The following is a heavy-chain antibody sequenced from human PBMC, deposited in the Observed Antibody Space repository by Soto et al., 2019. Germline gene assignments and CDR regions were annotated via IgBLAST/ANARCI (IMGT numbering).Heavy chain of an antibody. CDR1: GYSFTSYW. CDR2: IYPGDSDT. V-gene: IGHV5-51*01. CDR3: ARQNGITIFGVVYDAMDV. J-gene: IGHJ6*02. Sequence: PGESLKISCKGSGYSFTSYWIGWVRQMPGKGLEWMGIIYPGDSDTRYSPSFQGQVTISADKSISTAYLQWSSLKASDAAMYYCARQNGITIFGVVYDAMDVSGQGTTVTVSS. D-gene: IGHD3-3*01.